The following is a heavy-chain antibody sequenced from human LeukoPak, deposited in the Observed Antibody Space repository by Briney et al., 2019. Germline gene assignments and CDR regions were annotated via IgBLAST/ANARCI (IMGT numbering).Heavy chain of an antibody. CDR3: TIDLMTGFSSGWHFGY. D-gene: IGHD6-19*01. V-gene: IGHV3-23*01. Sequence: GESLRLSCAASGFTLTSYAMSWVRQAPGKGLEWVSAIIGSVHSTYYADSVKGRFTISRDNSKNTLYLQMNSLRAEDTAVYYCTIDLMTGFSSGWHFGYWGQGTLVAVSS. CDR1: GFTLTSYA. CDR2: IIGSVHST. J-gene: IGHJ4*02.